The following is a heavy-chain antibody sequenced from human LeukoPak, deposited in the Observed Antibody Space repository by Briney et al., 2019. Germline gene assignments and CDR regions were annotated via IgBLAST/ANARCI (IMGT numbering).Heavy chain of an antibody. Sequence: SETLSLTCTVSGGSFSGYYWSWIRQPPGKGLEWIGEINHSGSTNYNPSLKSRVTISVDTSKNQFSLKLSSVTAADTAVYYCARREGADIVVVPAATHFDYWGQGTLVTVSS. CDR3: ARREGADIVVVPAATHFDY. D-gene: IGHD2-2*01. CDR1: GGSFSGYY. CDR2: INHSGST. V-gene: IGHV4-34*01. J-gene: IGHJ4*02.